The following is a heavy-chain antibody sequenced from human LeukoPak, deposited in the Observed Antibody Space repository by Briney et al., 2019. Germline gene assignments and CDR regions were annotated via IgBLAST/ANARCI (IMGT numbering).Heavy chain of an antibody. CDR3: ARGGGYSYGYSRVFDY. V-gene: IGHV4-34*01. D-gene: IGHD5-18*01. CDR2: INHSGST. CDR1: GGSFSGYY. J-gene: IGHJ4*02. Sequence: SETLSLTCAVYGGSFSGYYWSWIRQPPGKGLEWIGEINHSGSTNYNPSLKSRVIISVDTSKNQFSLKLSSVTAADTAVYYRARGGGYSYGYSRVFDYWGQGTLVTVSS.